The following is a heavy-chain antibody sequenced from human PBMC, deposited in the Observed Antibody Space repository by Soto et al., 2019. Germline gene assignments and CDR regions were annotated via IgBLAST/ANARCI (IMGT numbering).Heavy chain of an antibody. CDR1: GGTFSSNA. J-gene: IGHJ5*02. CDR2: IIPIFGTA. V-gene: IGHV1-69*06. D-gene: IGHD3-22*01. CDR3: ATEPYYYDSSGYYNWFDP. Sequence: SVKVSCKASGGTFSSNAISWVRQAPGQGLEWMGGIIPIFGTANYAQKFQGRVTITADKSTSTAYMELSSLRSEDTAVYYCATEPYYYDSSGYYNWFDPWGQGTLVTVSS.